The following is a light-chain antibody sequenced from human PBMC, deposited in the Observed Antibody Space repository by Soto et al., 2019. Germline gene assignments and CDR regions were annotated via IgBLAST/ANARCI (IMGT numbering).Light chain of an antibody. V-gene: IGKV1-5*03. Sequence: DIQMTQSPSTLSASVGDRVTFTCRASESVSTWLAWYQQKPGKAPKLLIYKASTLESGVPSRFSGSGSGTEFTLTISILQPDDFATYYCQQSKSYNPYTFGQGTKLEIK. CDR1: ESVSTW. J-gene: IGKJ2*01. CDR2: KAS. CDR3: QQSKSYNPYT.